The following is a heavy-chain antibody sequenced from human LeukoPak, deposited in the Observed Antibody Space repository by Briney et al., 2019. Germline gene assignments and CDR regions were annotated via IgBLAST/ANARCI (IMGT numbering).Heavy chain of an antibody. V-gene: IGHV1-3*01. CDR1: GYTFSSYA. CDR2: INAGHGNT. D-gene: IGHD1-14*01. Sequence: ASVKVSCKASGYTFSSYAIQWVRQAPGQRLEWMGWINAGHGNTKYSQNFQGRVTITRDTSASTAYMELSSLRSEDTAVYYCARGAGFAEPLPEYWGQGTLLTVSS. J-gene: IGHJ4*02. CDR3: ARGAGFAEPLPEY.